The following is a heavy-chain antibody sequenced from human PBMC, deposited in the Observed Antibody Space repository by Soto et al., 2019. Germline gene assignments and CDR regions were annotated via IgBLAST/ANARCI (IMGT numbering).Heavy chain of an antibody. Sequence: QVQLLESGPGLVKPSETLSLTCTVSSGSIGTYYWNWIRQPPGKGLEWIAYIDYSGSTNSNPSLKSRLTISIDTSKNQFSLKLSSVTAADTAVYYCARGRRSSGRRDASDIWGQGTMVTVSS. CDR1: SGSIGTYY. CDR3: ARGRRSSGRRDASDI. J-gene: IGHJ3*02. V-gene: IGHV4-59*01. CDR2: IDYSGST. D-gene: IGHD1-26*01.